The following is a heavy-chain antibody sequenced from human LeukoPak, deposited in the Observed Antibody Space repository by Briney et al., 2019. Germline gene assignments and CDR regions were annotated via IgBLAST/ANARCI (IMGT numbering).Heavy chain of an antibody. CDR2: ISYDGSNK. D-gene: IGHD3-22*01. V-gene: IGHV3-30*04. Sequence: PGGSLRLSCAASGFTFSSYAMHWVRQAPGKGLEWVAVISYDGSNKYYADSVKGRFTISRDNSKDTLYLQMNSLRAEDTAVYYCARGPRITMIVVVTVDYGMDVWGQGTTVTVSS. CDR1: GFTFSSYA. J-gene: IGHJ6*02. CDR3: ARGPRITMIVVVTVDYGMDV.